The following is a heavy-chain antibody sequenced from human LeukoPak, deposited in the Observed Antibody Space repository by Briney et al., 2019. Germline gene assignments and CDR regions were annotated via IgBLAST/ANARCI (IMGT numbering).Heavy chain of an antibody. CDR1: GGSISSSSYY. CDR3: ARRPRGGWFDP. D-gene: IGHD3-10*01. V-gene: IGHV4-39*01. Sequence: PSKTLSLTCTVSGGSISSSSYYWGWIRQPPWKGLDWIGSIYYSGSTYYNPSLKSRVTISVDTSKNQFSLKLTSVTAADTAVYYCARRPRGGWFDPWGQGTLVTVSS. CDR2: IYYSGST. J-gene: IGHJ5*02.